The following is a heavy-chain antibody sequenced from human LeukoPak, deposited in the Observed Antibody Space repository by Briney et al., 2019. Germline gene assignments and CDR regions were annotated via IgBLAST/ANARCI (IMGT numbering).Heavy chain of an antibody. CDR1: GFTFTNYG. CDR3: ARTAKDIVIVPASYYMDV. J-gene: IGHJ6*03. Sequence: PGGSLRLSCAASGFTFTNYGMNWVRQPPGKGLEWASSISSSGTSIDYADSVKGRFTVSRDSATNSLYLQMNSLRAEDTAVYYCARTAKDIVIVPASYYMDVWGKGTTVTVSS. D-gene: IGHD2-2*01. CDR2: ISSSGTSI. V-gene: IGHV3-21*01.